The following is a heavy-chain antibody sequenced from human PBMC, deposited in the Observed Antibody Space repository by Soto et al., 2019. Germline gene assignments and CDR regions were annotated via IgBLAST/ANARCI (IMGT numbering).Heavy chain of an antibody. Sequence: ESGGGVVQPGRSLRLSCAASGFTFSSYAMHWVRQAPGKGLEWVAVISYDGSNKYYADSVKGRFTISRDNSKNTLYLQMNSLRAEDTAVYYCASLGIAAAGFSFDYWGQGTLVTVSS. V-gene: IGHV3-30-3*01. J-gene: IGHJ4*02. CDR1: GFTFSSYA. CDR3: ASLGIAAAGFSFDY. CDR2: ISYDGSNK. D-gene: IGHD6-13*01.